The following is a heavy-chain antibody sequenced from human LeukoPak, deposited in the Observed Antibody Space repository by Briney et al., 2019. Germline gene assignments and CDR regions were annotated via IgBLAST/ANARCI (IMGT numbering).Heavy chain of an antibody. CDR2: INWNGGGT. Sequence: GGSLRLSCAATGFTFKDYGMHWVRHPPGKGLEWVSSINWNGGGTDYADSVKGRFTISRDNAKNSLYLQLSSLRPEDTALYYCAKHMRATNTYSFFGLDVWGQGTLVTVSS. J-gene: IGHJ4*02. CDR1: GFTFKDYG. D-gene: IGHD1-26*01. CDR3: AKHMRATNTYSFFGLDV. V-gene: IGHV3-9*01.